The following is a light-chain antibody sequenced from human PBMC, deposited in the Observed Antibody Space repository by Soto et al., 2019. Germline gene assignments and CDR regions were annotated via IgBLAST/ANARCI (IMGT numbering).Light chain of an antibody. CDR3: YSVADNNWV. CDR2: KDS. Sequence: SYELTQPSSVSVSPGQTARITCSGDVLAKKYARWFQQRPGQAPMLVIYKDSERPSGIPERFSGSSSGTTVTLTISGAQVEDEADYYCYSVADNNWVFGGGTKLTVL. J-gene: IGLJ3*02. V-gene: IGLV3-27*01. CDR1: VLAKKY.